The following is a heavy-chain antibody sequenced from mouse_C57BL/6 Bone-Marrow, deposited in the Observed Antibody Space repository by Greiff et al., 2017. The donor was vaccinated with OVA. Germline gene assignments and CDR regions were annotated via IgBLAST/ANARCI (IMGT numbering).Heavy chain of an antibody. Sequence: VQLKESGAELVRPGASVKLSCTASGFNIKDDYMHWVKQRPEQGLEWIGWIDPENGDTEYASKFQGKATITADTSSNTAYLQLSSLTSEDTAVYYCTLNYDSTYYWGQGTTLTVSS. D-gene: IGHD2-4*01. V-gene: IGHV14-4*01. CDR3: TLNYDSTYY. CDR1: GFNIKDDY. J-gene: IGHJ2*01. CDR2: IDPENGDT.